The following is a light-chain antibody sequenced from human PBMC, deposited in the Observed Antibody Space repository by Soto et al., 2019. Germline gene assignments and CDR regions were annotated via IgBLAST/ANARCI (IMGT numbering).Light chain of an antibody. CDR1: QDITND. V-gene: IGKV1-33*01. Sequence: DLHMTQFPSSLSASVGDRVTITCQASQDITNDLNWYQQKPGEAPNLLIYDAYKLKTGVPSRFSGSGSGTDFTFTINRLQPEDIATYFCQQYESLPYTFGQGTKLEVK. CDR3: QQYESLPYT. J-gene: IGKJ2*01. CDR2: DAY.